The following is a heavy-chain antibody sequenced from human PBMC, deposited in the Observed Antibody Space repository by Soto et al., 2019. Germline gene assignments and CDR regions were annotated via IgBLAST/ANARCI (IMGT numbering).Heavy chain of an antibody. CDR1: GGSLSDFF. J-gene: IGHJ4*02. CDR2: IYYSGHT. CDR3: ARVPRGSSYGYFDS. V-gene: IGHV4-59*01. Sequence: SETLSLTCTVSGGSLSDFFWSWIRQPPGKGLEWIGYIYYSGHTNYNPSLKSRVTISVDTSKNQYSLNLSSVAAADTVVYYCARVPRGSSYGYFDSWGQGTLVTVSS. D-gene: IGHD5-18*01.